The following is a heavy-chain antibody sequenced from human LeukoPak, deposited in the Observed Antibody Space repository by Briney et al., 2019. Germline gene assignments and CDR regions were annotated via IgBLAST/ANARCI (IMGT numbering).Heavy chain of an antibody. CDR1: GYIFTGYY. CDR2: INPNTGGT. J-gene: IGHJ4*02. CDR3: ARDIVTTITGEY. Sequence: GASVKVSCKTSGYIFTGYYIHWVRQAPGQGLEWMGWINPNTGGTNYGQNFQGRVTITRDTSISTAYMELSRLTSDDTAVYYCARDIVTTITGEYWGQGTLVTVST. V-gene: IGHV1-2*02. D-gene: IGHD5-12*01.